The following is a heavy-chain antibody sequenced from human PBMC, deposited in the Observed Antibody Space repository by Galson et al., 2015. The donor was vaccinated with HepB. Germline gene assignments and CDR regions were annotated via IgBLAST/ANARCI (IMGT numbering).Heavy chain of an antibody. V-gene: IGHV1-3*01. CDR3: ARDAGGWSPYFDY. CDR1: GYTFTSYT. CDR2: INAGTDNT. D-gene: IGHD6-19*01. J-gene: IGHJ4*02. Sequence: SVKVSCKASGYTFTSYTIHWVRQASGQRLEWMGWINAGTDNTRYSQQTQGRVTITKDTSASTVYMELSSLRSEDTAMYYCARDAGGWSPYFDYWGQGTLVTVSS.